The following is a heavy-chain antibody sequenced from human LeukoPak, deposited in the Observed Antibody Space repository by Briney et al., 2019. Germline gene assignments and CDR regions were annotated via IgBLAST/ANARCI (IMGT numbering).Heavy chain of an antibody. J-gene: IGHJ4*02. CDR2: INPNSGGT. D-gene: IGHD5-18*01. CDR1: GYTFTGYY. Sequence: ASVKVSCKASGYTFTGYYMHWVRQAPGQGLEWMGWINPNSGGTNYAQKFQGRVTMTRDTSISTAYMELNRLRSDDTAVYYCARAPRGYSYGSYYFDYWGQGTLVTVSS. V-gene: IGHV1-2*02. CDR3: ARAPRGYSYGSYYFDY.